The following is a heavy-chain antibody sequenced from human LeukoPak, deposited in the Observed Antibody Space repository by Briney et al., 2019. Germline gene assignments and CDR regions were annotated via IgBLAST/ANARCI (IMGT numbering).Heavy chain of an antibody. CDR2: IYYSGSGST. J-gene: IGHJ4*02. D-gene: IGHD3-22*01. Sequence: SETLSLTCTVSGGSISGYYWSWIRQPPGKGLEWIGYIYYSGSGSTNYNPSLKSRVTISVDTSKNQFSLKLSSVTAADTAVYYCARAPFNYDSSGYRFDYWGQGTLVTVSS. V-gene: IGHV4-59*12. CDR1: GGSISGYY. CDR3: ARAPFNYDSSGYRFDY.